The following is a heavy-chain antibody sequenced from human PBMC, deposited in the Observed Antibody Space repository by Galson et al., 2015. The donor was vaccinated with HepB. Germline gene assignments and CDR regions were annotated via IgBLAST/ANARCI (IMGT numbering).Heavy chain of an antibody. CDR1: GFTFSTYA. D-gene: IGHD3-16*01. J-gene: IGHJ6*03. Sequence: SLRLSCAASGFTFSTYAMNWVRQAPGRGLEWVSALSGSAGSAKYADSVKGRFSISRDNSKNTLYLQMNSLRAEDTALYYCAKDSAGDLDLYGIMDAWGKGTTVTVSS. V-gene: IGHV3-23*01. CDR2: LSGSAGSA. CDR3: AKDSAGDLDLYGIMDA.